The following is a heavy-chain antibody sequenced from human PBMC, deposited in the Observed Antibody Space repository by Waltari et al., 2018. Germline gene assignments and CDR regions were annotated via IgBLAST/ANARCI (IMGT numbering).Heavy chain of an antibody. CDR2: IWYDGSNK. CDR1: GFTFSSYG. V-gene: IGHV3-30*18. Sequence: QVQLVESGGGVVQPGRSLRLSCAASGFTFSSYGMHWVRQAPGKGLEWVAVIWYDGSNKYYADSVKGRFTISRDNSKNTLYLQMNSLRAEDTAMYYCEKPRSTPPKNIVVVPAAKSGHDAFDIWGQGTMVTVSS. D-gene: IGHD2-2*01. CDR3: EKPRSTPPKNIVVVPAAKSGHDAFDI. J-gene: IGHJ3*02.